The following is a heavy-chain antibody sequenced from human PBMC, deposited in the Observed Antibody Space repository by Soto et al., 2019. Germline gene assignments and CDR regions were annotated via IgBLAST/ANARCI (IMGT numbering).Heavy chain of an antibody. V-gene: IGHV4-34*01. CDR3: ARVVAYYYDSSGYQPKRYYFDY. J-gene: IGHJ4*02. CDR1: GGSFSGYY. Sequence: SETLSLTXAVYGGSFSGYYWSWIRQPPGKGLEWIGEINHSGSTNYNPSLKSRVTISVDTSKNQFSLKLSSVTAADTAVYYCARVVAYYYDSSGYQPKRYYFDYWGQGTLVTV. CDR2: INHSGST. D-gene: IGHD3-22*01.